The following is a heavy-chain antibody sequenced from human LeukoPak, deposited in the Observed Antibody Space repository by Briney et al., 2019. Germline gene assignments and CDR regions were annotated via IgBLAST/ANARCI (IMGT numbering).Heavy chain of an antibody. V-gene: IGHV3-23*01. Sequence: GGSLRLSCAASGFTFSNSAMSWVRQAPGKGLEWVSTLSASGITTYYADSVKGRFTISRDNSKNTLYLQMNSLRAEDTAVYYCAKGIYSSGWSYFDYWGHGTLVTVSS. J-gene: IGHJ4*01. CDR3: AKGIYSSGWSYFDY. CDR2: LSASGITT. D-gene: IGHD6-19*01. CDR1: GFTFSNSA.